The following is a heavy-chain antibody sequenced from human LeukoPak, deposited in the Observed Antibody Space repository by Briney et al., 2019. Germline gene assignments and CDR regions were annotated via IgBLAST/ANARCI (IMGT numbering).Heavy chain of an antibody. V-gene: IGHV3-23*01. J-gene: IGHJ4*02. Sequence: GGALRLSCVGSGFAFEKYTVNWVRQAPGKGLEWVSAISGSGSSTYYADSVKGRFTISRDNSMYTLYLQTDSLRAEDTAVYYCANNPRRHYGSGSYYIPTLDYWGQGTLVTVSS. D-gene: IGHD3-10*01. CDR1: GFAFEKYT. CDR2: ISGSGSST. CDR3: ANNPRRHYGSGSYYIPTLDY.